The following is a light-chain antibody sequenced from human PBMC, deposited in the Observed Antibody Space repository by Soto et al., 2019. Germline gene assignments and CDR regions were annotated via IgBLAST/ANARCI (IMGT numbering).Light chain of an antibody. V-gene: IGKV1-33*01. CDR2: DAS. J-gene: IGKJ5*01. CDR1: QSISSW. Sequence: DIQMTQSPSTLSASVGDRVTITCRASQSISSWLAWYQQKPGKAPKLLIYDASDLETGVPSRFSGSVSGSDFTFTISNVQPEDAATYFCQHYHTLPPELTFGQGTRLEIK. CDR3: QHYHTLPPELT.